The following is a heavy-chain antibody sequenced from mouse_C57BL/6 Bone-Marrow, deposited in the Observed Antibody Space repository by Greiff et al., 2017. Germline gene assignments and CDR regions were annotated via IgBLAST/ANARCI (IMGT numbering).Heavy chain of an antibody. J-gene: IGHJ4*01. D-gene: IGHD2-2*01. CDR1: GFNIKDYY. CDR2: IDPEDGET. CDR3: ASLLWLQDYALDY. Sequence: VQLQQSGAELVKPGASVKLSCTASGFNIKDYYMHWVKQRTEQGLEWIGRIDPEDGETKYAPKFQGKATITADTASNTAYLQLRSLTSEDTAVYYCASLLWLQDYALDYWGQGTSVTVSS. V-gene: IGHV14-2*01.